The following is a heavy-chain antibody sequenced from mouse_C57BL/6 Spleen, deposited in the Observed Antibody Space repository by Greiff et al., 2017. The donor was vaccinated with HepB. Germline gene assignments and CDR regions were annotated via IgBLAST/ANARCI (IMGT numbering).Heavy chain of an antibody. CDR3: TRGWLPRGFAY. CDR2: IDPENGDT. CDR1: GFNIKDDY. Sequence: EVQLQQSGAELVRPGASVKLSCTASGFNIKDDYMHSVKQRPEQGLEWIGWIDPENGDTEYASKFKGKATITADTSSNTAYLQLSSLTSEDTAVYYCTRGWLPRGFAYWGQGTLVTVSA. J-gene: IGHJ3*01. V-gene: IGHV14-4*01. D-gene: IGHD2-3*01.